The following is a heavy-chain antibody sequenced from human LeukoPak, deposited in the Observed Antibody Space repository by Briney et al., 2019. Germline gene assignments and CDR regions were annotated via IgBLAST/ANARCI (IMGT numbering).Heavy chain of an antibody. CDR3: VRELRYFDCLLYPAWHDAFDI. D-gene: IGHD3-9*01. CDR1: GGSISSSNW. V-gene: IGHV4-4*02. J-gene: IGHJ3*02. Sequence: PSGTLSLTCAVSGGSISSSNWWSWVRQPPGKGLEWIGEIYHSGSTNYNPSLKSRVTISVDTSKNQFSLKLSSVTAADTAVYYCVRELRYFDCLLYPAWHDAFDIWGQGTMVTVSS. CDR2: IYHSGST.